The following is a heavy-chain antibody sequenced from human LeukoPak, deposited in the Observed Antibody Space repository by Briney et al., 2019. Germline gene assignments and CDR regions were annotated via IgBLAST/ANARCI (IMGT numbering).Heavy chain of an antibody. V-gene: IGHV3-30*18. Sequence: GGSLRLSCAASGFTFSSHGMQWVRQAPGKGLEWVAVISYDGSINYYADSVKGRFTISRDNSKSTLYLQMNSLRAEDTAVYYCAKESGSRSYGAYFPHWGQGTLVTVSS. J-gene: IGHJ1*01. CDR3: AKESGSRSYGAYFPH. D-gene: IGHD6-13*01. CDR1: GFTFSSHG. CDR2: ISYDGSIN.